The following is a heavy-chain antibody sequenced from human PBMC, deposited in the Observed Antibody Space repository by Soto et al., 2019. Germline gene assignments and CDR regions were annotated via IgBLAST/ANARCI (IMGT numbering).Heavy chain of an antibody. J-gene: IGHJ3*02. CDR1: GSYISSSSYS. V-gene: IGHV4-39*01. D-gene: IGHD2-8*02. Sequence: SETLSITCTVSGSYISSSSYSRGWTRPPQGKGLEWIGSIYYSGCTYYNPSLKSRLTISVDTSKNQFSQKLSSVTAGDAAVYYCIRQEKSFCTCGVCPYDAFDIWARGTMDTGSS. CDR3: IRQEKSFCTCGVCPYDAFDI. CDR2: IYYSGCT.